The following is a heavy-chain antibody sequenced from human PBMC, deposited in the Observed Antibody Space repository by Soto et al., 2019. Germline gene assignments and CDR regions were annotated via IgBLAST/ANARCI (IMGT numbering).Heavy chain of an antibody. V-gene: IGHV4-59*08. Sequence: SETLSLTCTVSGDSISRYYWAWIRQPPGKGLEWIGYIYHSGSSNYNPSLKSRVTMSIDTSNNQFFLKLSSATAADTAVYYCARHHRSWNGYGWSTFDYWGQGILVTVSS. CDR3: ARHHRSWNGYGWSTFDY. CDR2: IYHSGSS. D-gene: IGHD6-19*01. CDR1: GDSISRYY. J-gene: IGHJ4*02.